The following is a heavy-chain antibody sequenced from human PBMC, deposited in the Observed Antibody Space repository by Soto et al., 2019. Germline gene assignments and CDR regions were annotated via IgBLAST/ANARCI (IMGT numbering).Heavy chain of an antibody. CDR2: ISGSGCCT. CDR3: AKDLDQYYWGADSSDYYFDY. J-gene: IGHJ4*02. V-gene: IGHV3-23*01. Sequence: GGSLRLSCAASGFTFSSYAMSWVRQAPGKGLEWVSAISGSGCCTYYADSVKGRFTISRDNSKNTLYLQMNSLRAEDTGVYYDAKDLDQYYWGADSSDYYFDYWGQGTLVTVSS. D-gene: IGHD3-22*01. CDR1: GFTFSSYA.